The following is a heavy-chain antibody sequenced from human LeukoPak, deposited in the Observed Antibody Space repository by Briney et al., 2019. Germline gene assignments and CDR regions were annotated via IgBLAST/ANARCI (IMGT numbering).Heavy chain of an antibody. Sequence: GGSLRLSCAASGFTFSSFSMNWVRQAPGKGLEWVSSISSSSSYIYYADSVKGRFTISRDDDKNSLYLQMTSLRAEDTAVYYCARGLQLHDAFDIWGQGTMVTVSS. V-gene: IGHV3-21*01. CDR3: ARGLQLHDAFDI. J-gene: IGHJ3*02. CDR2: ISSSSSYI. D-gene: IGHD5-18*01. CDR1: GFTFSSFS.